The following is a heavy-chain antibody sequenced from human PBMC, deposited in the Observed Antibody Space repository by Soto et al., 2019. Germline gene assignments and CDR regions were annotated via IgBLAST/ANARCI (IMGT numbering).Heavy chain of an antibody. D-gene: IGHD3-3*01. Sequence: SETLSLTCTVSGGSISSGGYYWSWIRQHPGKGLEWIGYIYYSGSTYYNPSLKSRVTISVDTSKNQLSLRLRSVTAADTAVYYCARERTLRSGYYYWGQGTLVTVSS. V-gene: IGHV4-61*08. J-gene: IGHJ4*02. CDR3: ARERTLRSGYYY. CDR1: GGSISSGGYY. CDR2: IYYSGST.